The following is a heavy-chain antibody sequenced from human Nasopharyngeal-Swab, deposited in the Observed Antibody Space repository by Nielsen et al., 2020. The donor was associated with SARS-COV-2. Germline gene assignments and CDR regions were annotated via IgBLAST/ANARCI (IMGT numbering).Heavy chain of an antibody. V-gene: IGHV3-30*18. D-gene: IGHD1-26*01. Sequence: GESLKISCAASGFTFSSYGMHWVRQAPGKGLEWVAVISYDGSNKYYADSVKGRFTISRDNSKNTLYLQMNSLRAEDTAVYYCAKDQWGGAKDYYYYGMDVWGQGTTVTASS. CDR3: AKDQWGGAKDYYYYGMDV. J-gene: IGHJ6*02. CDR2: ISYDGSNK. CDR1: GFTFSSYG.